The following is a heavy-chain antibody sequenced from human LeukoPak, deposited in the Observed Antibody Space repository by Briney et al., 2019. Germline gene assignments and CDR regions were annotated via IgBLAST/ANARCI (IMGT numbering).Heavy chain of an antibody. Sequence: GGSLRLSCAASGFTFSSYWMHWVRQAPGKGLVWVSRINSDGSSITYADSVKGRFTISRDNSKNTLYLQMNSLRAEDTAVYYCARSSERKYYFDYWGQGTLVTVSS. V-gene: IGHV3-74*01. D-gene: IGHD3-22*01. J-gene: IGHJ4*02. CDR2: INSDGSSI. CDR1: GFTFSSYW. CDR3: ARSSERKYYFDY.